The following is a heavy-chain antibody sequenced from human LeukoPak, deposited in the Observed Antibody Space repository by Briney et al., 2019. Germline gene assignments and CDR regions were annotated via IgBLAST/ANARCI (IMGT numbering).Heavy chain of an antibody. CDR3: AKKGATTPDY. CDR2: ISGSGGST. CDR1: GYTFSSYA. V-gene: IGHV3-23*01. Sequence: GGSLRLSCAASGYTFSSYAMSWVRQAPGKGVEWVSGISGSGGSTYYADSVKGRFTISRDNSKNTLYLQMNSLRAEDTAVYYCAKKGATTPDYWGQGTLVTVSS. J-gene: IGHJ4*02. D-gene: IGHD1-26*01.